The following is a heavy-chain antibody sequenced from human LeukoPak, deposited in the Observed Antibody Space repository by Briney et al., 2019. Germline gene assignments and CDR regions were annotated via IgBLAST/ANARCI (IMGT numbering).Heavy chain of an antibody. D-gene: IGHD3-22*01. V-gene: IGHV4-38-2*02. Sequence: SETLSLTCTVSGYSISSGYYWGWIRQPPGKGLEWIGSIYHSGSTYYNPSLKSRVTISVDTSKNQFSLKLSSVTAADTAVYYCAGTYYYYDSSGYFYTWGQGTLATVSS. CDR3: AGTYYYYDSSGYFYT. J-gene: IGHJ5*02. CDR2: IYHSGST. CDR1: GYSISSGYY.